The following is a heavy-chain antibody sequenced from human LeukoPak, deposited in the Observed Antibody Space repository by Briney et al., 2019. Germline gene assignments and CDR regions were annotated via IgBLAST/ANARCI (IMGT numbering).Heavy chain of an antibody. V-gene: IGHV4-4*07. J-gene: IGHJ4*02. CDR1: GGSISGYY. Sequence: SETLSLTCTVSGGSISGYYWSWIRQPAGKGLEWIGRIYSSGSTNYNPSLKSRVTMSVDTSKNQLSLKLSSVTAADTAVYYCARGWSDLGTDYWGQGTLVTVSS. CDR3: ARGWSDLGTDY. D-gene: IGHD6-13*01. CDR2: IYSSGST.